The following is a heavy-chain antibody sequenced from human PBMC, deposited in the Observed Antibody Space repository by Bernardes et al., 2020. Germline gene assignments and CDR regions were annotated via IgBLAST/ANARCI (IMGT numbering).Heavy chain of an antibody. Sequence: GGSLRLSCAASGFTFSIYWMSWVRQAPGKGLEWVARIKKDGSEKYYVDSVKGRFTISRDNAKNSLYLHITNLGSDDTAVYYCARAPPLEGYNYPAGSDYWGQGTLVTVSS. D-gene: IGHD5-12*01. J-gene: IGHJ4*02. CDR1: GFTFSIYW. V-gene: IGHV3-7*03. CDR2: IKKDGSEK. CDR3: ARAPPLEGYNYPAGSDY.